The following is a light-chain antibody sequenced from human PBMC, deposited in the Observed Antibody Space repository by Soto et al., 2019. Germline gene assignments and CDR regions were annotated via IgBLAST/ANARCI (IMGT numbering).Light chain of an antibody. J-gene: IGKJ4*01. Sequence: IALTQSPATLSLFPGARAALSGRASPTARSYLAWYQQKPGQAPRLLIYDVSNRATGVPARFSGSGSETDFSLTISSLEPEDFAVYYCQQRSNWPLTFGGGTKVDI. V-gene: IGKV3-11*01. CDR2: DVS. CDR1: PTARSY. CDR3: QQRSNWPLT.